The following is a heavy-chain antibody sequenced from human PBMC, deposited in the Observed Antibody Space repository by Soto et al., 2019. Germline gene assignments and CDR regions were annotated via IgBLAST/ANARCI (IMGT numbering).Heavy chain of an antibody. CDR1: GFIFSNYG. J-gene: IGHJ4*02. D-gene: IGHD2-15*01. CDR2: ISFDGKNR. V-gene: IGHV3-30*18. CDR3: AKRGGVVGGSEHPFFEY. Sequence: QVQLVESGGGVVQSGKSLRLSCAASGFIFSNYGMHWVRQAPGKGLEWVALISFDGKNRNYADSVKGRFTIYRDNPKNTLYLEMNSLRPEDTAFYYCAKRGGVVGGSEHPFFEYWGQGTLVTVSS.